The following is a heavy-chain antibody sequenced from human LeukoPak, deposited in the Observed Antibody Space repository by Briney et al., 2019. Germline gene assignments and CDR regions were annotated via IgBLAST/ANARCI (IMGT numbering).Heavy chain of an antibody. CDR2: INPNSGGA. CDR3: ARDNLYSYGYGNAFDI. Sequence: ASVKVSCKASGYTFTGYYMHWVRQAPGQGLEWVGWINPNSGGANYAQKFQGRVTMTRDTSISTAYMELSRLRSDDTAVYYCARDNLYSYGYGNAFDIWGQGTMVTVSS. V-gene: IGHV1-2*02. J-gene: IGHJ3*02. D-gene: IGHD5-18*01. CDR1: GYTFTGYY.